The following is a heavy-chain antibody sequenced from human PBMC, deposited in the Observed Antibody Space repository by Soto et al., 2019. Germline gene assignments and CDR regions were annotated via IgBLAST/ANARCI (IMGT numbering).Heavy chain of an antibody. CDR2: ISYDGSYK. D-gene: IGHD6-13*01. V-gene: IGHV3-30*18. CDR1: GFTFSIYG. J-gene: IGHJ4*02. CDR3: AKGSVLAAAGTSNPYYFDY. Sequence: QVQLVESGGGVVQPGRSLRLSCAASGFTFSIYGMHWVRQAPGTGLQWVAVISYDGSYKYYADSVKGRFTISRDNSKNTLYLQMNSLRAEDTAVFDCAKGSVLAAAGTSNPYYFDYWGQGALVTVSS.